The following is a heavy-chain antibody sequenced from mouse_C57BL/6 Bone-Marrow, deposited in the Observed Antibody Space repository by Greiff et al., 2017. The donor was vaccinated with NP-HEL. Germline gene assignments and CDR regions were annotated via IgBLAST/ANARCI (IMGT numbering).Heavy chain of an antibody. V-gene: IGHV1-55*01. D-gene: IGHD3-1*01. CDR3: ARAPRSGCFDC. CDR2: IYPGSGSP. J-gene: IGHJ2*01. CDR1: GYTFTSYW. Sequence: QVQLQQPGAELVKPGASVKMSCKASGYTFTSYWITWVKQRPGQGLEWIGDIYPGSGSPNYNEKFKSKATLTVDTSSSTAYMPLRSPTAELSAILYCARAPRSGCFDCWGQGTTLTVSS.